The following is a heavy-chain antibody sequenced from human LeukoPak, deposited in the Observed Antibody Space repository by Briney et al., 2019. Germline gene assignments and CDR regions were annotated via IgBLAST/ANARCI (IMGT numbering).Heavy chain of an antibody. J-gene: IGHJ4*02. CDR2: ISAYNGNT. Sequence: ASVMVSCKASGYTFTSYGISWVRQAPGQGLEWMGWISAYNGNTNYAQKLQGRVTMTTDTSTSTAYMELRSLRSDDTAVYYCALNYYGSGSYEYYFDYWGQGTLVTVSS. V-gene: IGHV1-18*01. CDR3: ALNYYGSGSYEYYFDY. CDR1: GYTFTSYG. D-gene: IGHD3-10*01.